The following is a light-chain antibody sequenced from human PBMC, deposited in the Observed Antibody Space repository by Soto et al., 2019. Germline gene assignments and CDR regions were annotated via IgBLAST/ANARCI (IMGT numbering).Light chain of an antibody. V-gene: IGKV3-20*01. J-gene: IGKJ1*01. CDR2: AAS. Sequence: EIVLTQSADTLSLFPGERATLSCRASQSVSSTYLAWYQQKPGQAPKPLISAASSRATGTTDRFSGSGSGTYFTLTISRLEPEDFAVYYCQQYGSSRWTFGQGTKVDSK. CDR3: QQYGSSRWT. CDR1: QSVSSTY.